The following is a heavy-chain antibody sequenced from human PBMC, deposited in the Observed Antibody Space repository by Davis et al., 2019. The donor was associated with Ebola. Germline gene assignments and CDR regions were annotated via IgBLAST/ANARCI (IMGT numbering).Heavy chain of an antibody. CDR3: ARDHNIGGYYYYGMDV. Sequence: GSLRLSCAVSGGSISSSNWWSWVRQPPGKGLEWIGEIYHSGSTNYNPSLKSRVTISVDTSKNQFSLKLSSVTAADTAVYYCARDHNIGGYYYYGMDVWGQGTTVTVSS. V-gene: IGHV4-4*02. CDR1: GGSISSSNW. D-gene: IGHD3-10*01. J-gene: IGHJ6*02. CDR2: IYHSGST.